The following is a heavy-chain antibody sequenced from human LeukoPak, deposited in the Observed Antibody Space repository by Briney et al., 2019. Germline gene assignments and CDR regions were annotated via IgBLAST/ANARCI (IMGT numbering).Heavy chain of an antibody. CDR2: ISSSRSYI. D-gene: IGHD4-17*01. Sequence: TGGSLRLSCAASGFTFSSYSMNWVRQAPGKGLEWVSFISSSRSYIYYADSVKGRFTISRDNAKNSLYLQMNSLRAEDTAVYYCARDYSTVTTFFDYWGQGTLVTVSS. V-gene: IGHV3-21*01. J-gene: IGHJ4*02. CDR1: GFTFSSYS. CDR3: ARDYSTVTTFFDY.